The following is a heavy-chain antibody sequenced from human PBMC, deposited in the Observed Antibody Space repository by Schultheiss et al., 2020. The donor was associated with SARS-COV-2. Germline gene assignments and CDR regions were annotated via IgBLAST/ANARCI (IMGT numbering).Heavy chain of an antibody. V-gene: IGHV3-30*04. CDR1: GFTFSSYA. D-gene: IGHD3/OR15-3a*01. CDR3: ARDLEAKGYTASMIFN. Sequence: GGSLRLSCSASGFTFSSYAMHWVRQAPGKGLEWVAVISYDGSNKYYADSVKGRFTISRDNSKNTLYLQMNSLRAEDTAVYYCARDLEAKGYTASMIFNWGQGTLVTVSS. CDR2: ISYDGSNK. J-gene: IGHJ4*02.